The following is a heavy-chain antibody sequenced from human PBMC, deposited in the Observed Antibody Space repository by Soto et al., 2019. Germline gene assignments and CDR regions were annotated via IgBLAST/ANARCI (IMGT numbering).Heavy chain of an antibody. V-gene: IGHV3-23*01. CDR3: ANAAHDFWQVYYPDY. J-gene: IGHJ4*02. D-gene: IGHD3-3*01. CDR2: ISGSGGTT. Sequence: GEPLKISCAASGFTFSSYAMGWVRQAPVKGLEWVSVISGSGGTTYYADSVKGRFTISRDNSKNTLYLQMNSLRAEDTALYYWANAAHDFWQVYYPDYWGESTHVTVSS. CDR1: GFTFSSYA.